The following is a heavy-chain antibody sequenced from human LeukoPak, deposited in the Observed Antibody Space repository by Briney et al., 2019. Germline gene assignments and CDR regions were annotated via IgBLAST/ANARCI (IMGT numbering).Heavy chain of an antibody. D-gene: IGHD1-26*01. CDR2: LNEDGRTT. CDR3: ARDLGGIAGS. Sequence: GGSLRLSCAASGFTFSRYWMHCVRQVPGKWLEWVSRLNEDGRTTTYADSVQGRFTIYSDNSKNTLYLQMNSLRAEDTALYYCARDLGGIAGSWGQGALVTVSS. V-gene: IGHV3-74*01. J-gene: IGHJ1*01. CDR1: GFTFSRYW.